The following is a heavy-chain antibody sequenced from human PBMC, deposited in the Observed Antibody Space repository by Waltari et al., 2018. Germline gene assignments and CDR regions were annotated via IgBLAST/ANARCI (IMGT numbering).Heavy chain of an antibody. CDR2: FDPEDGET. CDR3: ATSSRGAHWYFDL. CDR1: GYTRTDLS. Sequence: QVQLVQSGAEVKQPGASVKVSCKGSGYTRTDLSMPWVRQAPGKGLEWMGGFDPEDGETIYAQKFQGRVTMTEDTSTDTAYMELSSLRSEDTAVYYCATSSRGAHWYFDLWGRGTLVTVSS. V-gene: IGHV1-24*01. J-gene: IGHJ2*01. D-gene: IGHD3-10*01.